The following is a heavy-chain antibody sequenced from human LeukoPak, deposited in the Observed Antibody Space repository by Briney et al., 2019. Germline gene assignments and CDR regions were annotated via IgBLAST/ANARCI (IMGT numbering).Heavy chain of an antibody. CDR3: ARDSIVVVPAVLDY. J-gene: IGHJ4*02. D-gene: IGHD2-2*01. CDR2: ISAYNGNT. CDR1: GYTFTSYG. Sequence: ASVKVSCKASGYTFTSYGISWVRQAPGQGLEWMGWISAYNGNTNYAQKLQGRVTMTTDTSTSTAYTELRSLRSDDTAVYYCARDSIVVVPAVLDYWGQGTLVTVSS. V-gene: IGHV1-18*01.